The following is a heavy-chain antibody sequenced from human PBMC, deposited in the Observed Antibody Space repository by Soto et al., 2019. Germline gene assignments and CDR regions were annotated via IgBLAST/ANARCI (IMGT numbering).Heavy chain of an antibody. CDR3: AKSSGGSCYSNYDS. CDR1: GFTFSSYA. D-gene: IGHD2-15*01. V-gene: IGHV3-23*01. CDR2: FSGSGGSS. J-gene: IGHJ5*02. Sequence: GGSLRLSCAASGFTFSSYAMSWVRQAPGKGLEWVSAFSGSGGSSYYAGSVKGRFTISRDDSRNTLYLHMNTLRAEDTAVYYCAKSSGGSCYSNYDSWGQGTLVTVSS.